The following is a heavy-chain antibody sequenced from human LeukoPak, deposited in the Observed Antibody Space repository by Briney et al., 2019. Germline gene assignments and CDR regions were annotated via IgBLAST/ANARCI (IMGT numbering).Heavy chain of an antibody. Sequence: PGGSLRLSCAASGFTFSSYAMHWVRQAPGKGLEWVAVISYDGSNKYYADSVKGRFTISRDNAKNSLYLQMNSLRAEDTAVYYCARDQLLDVITFGGVIPDRGGGAYWGQGTLVTVSS. CDR3: ARDQLLDVITFGGVIPDRGGGAY. CDR1: GFTFSSYA. J-gene: IGHJ4*02. CDR2: ISYDGSNK. V-gene: IGHV3-30-3*01. D-gene: IGHD3-16*02.